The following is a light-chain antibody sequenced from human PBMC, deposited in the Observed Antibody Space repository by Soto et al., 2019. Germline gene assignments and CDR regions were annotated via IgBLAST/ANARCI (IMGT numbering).Light chain of an antibody. CDR2: GTS. V-gene: IGKV3-11*01. J-gene: IGKJ1*01. Sequence: EIVLTQSPATLSLSPGERATLSCRASQNIGDFLTWYRQKPGQPPRLLIYGTSNRATGVPARFSGSGSGTDFTLTITSLEPEDFAIYYCQCRSNWPGTWTFGQGTKVEIK. CDR3: QCRSNWPGTWT. CDR1: QNIGDF.